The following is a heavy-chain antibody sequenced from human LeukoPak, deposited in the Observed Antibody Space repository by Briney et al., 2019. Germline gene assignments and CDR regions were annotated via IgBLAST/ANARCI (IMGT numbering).Heavy chain of an antibody. Sequence: SETLSLTCTVSGGSISTYYWSWIRQPPGKGLEWIGYVYITGSTDYNPSLKSRVSMSVDTSKNQFSLKLSSVTAADTAVYYCARQYLDAFDIWGQGTMVTVSS. J-gene: IGHJ3*02. CDR2: VYITGST. V-gene: IGHV4-59*08. CDR3: ARQYLDAFDI. CDR1: GGSISTYY. D-gene: IGHD2-2*02.